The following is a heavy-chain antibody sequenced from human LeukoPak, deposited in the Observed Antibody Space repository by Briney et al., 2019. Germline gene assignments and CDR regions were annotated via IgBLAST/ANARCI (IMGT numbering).Heavy chain of an antibody. Sequence: PGGSLRLSCAASGFTFSDYYMSWLRQAPGKGLEWVSYISSSGSTIYYADSVKGRFSISRDNAKNSLYLQMNSLRAEDTAMYYCARDFAEDTLEIVVVVAATLDPWGQGTLVTVSS. J-gene: IGHJ5*02. CDR3: ARDFAEDTLEIVVVVAATLDP. CDR2: ISSSGSTI. CDR1: GFTFSDYY. V-gene: IGHV3-11*04. D-gene: IGHD2-15*01.